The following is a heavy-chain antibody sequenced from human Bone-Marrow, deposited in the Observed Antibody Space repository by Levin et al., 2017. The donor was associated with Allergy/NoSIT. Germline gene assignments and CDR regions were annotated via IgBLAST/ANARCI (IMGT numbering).Heavy chain of an antibody. J-gene: IGHJ4*02. D-gene: IGHD1-26*01. CDR3: AREFRSGDPFDS. Sequence: PSETLSLTCAVHGGSFSGYYWSWIRQPPGKGLEWIASISHSGSTFYSPSLKSRVTISLDTSKNQFSLELSSVTAADTAVFYCAREFRSGDPFDSWGQGTLVTVSS. CDR2: ISHSGST. V-gene: IGHV4-34*01. CDR1: GGSFSGYY.